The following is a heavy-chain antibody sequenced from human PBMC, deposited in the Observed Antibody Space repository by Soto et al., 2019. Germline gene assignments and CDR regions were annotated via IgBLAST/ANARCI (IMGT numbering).Heavy chain of an antibody. CDR3: ARISNTFFYYMDV. CDR2: IKQDGSEK. J-gene: IGHJ6*03. CDR1: RFTFSSYW. V-gene: IGHV3-7*01. Sequence: PGGSLRLSCAASRFTFSSYWMSWVRQAPGKGLEWVANIKQDGSEKYYVDSVKGRFTISRDNAKNSLYLQMNSLRAEDTAVYYCARISNTFFYYMDVSGKGTTVTVSS. D-gene: IGHD3-3*01.